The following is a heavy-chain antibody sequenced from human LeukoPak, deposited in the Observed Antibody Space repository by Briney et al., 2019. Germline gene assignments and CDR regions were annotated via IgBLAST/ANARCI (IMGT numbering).Heavy chain of an antibody. CDR3: VRGYYRYYFDY. CDR2: INPNSGGT. V-gene: IGHV1-2*02. J-gene: IGHJ4*02. D-gene: IGHD3-22*01. CDR1: GYTFTGYY. Sequence: GASVKLSCKAFGYTFTGYYMHWVRQAPGQGLEWMGWINPNSGGTNYAQKFQGRVTMTRDTSISTAYMELSRLRSDDTAVYYCVRGYYRYYFDYWGQGTLVTVSS.